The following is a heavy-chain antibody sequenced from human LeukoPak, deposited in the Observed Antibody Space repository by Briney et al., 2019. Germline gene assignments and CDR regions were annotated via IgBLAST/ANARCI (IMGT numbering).Heavy chain of an antibody. CDR1: GYTFTSYD. Sequence: ASVKVSCKASGYTFTSYDINWVRQATGQGLEWMGWMNPNSGNTGYAQKFQGRVTMTRNTSISTAYMELSSLRSGDTAVYYCARGRPRYCSSTSCFGYWGQGTLVTVSS. V-gene: IGHV1-8*01. D-gene: IGHD2-2*01. CDR2: MNPNSGNT. CDR3: ARGRPRYCSSTSCFGY. J-gene: IGHJ4*02.